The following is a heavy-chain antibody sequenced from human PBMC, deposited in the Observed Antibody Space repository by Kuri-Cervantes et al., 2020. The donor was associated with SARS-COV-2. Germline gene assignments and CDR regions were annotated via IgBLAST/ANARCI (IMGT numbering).Heavy chain of an antibody. CDR2: IFHTGNT. D-gene: IGHD3-3*01. Sequence: SETLSLTCTVSGGSISGGDYYWGWIRQPPGKGLEWIGNIFHTGNTYYNPSLKSRVTISGDTSKNQVSLKLSSVTAADTAVYYCATHYDFWSAFDYWGQGTLVTVSS. V-gene: IGHV4-39*01. CDR3: ATHYDFWSAFDY. CDR1: GGSISGGDYY. J-gene: IGHJ4*02.